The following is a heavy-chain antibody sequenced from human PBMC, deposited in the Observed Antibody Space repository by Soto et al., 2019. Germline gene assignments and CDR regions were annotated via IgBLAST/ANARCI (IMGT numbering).Heavy chain of an antibody. Sequence: QVQLVQSGAEVRKPGSSVTVSCKASGGTFSNYAISWVRQAPGQGLEWMGGIIPIVGTGSYAQKFQGRVTITADEPTTTASMELSSLRFEDTAVYYCARVVILVPTASTHYYYHMDVWGPGTTVTVSS. CDR2: IIPIVGTG. V-gene: IGHV1-69*01. CDR1: GGTFSNYA. CDR3: ARVVILVPTASTHYYYHMDV. D-gene: IGHD2-2*01. J-gene: IGHJ6*02.